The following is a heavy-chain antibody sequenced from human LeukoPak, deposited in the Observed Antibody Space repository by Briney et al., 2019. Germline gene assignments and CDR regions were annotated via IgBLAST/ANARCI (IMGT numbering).Heavy chain of an antibody. CDR1: GGSFSGYY. Sequence: SETLSLTCAVYGGSFSGYYWSWIRQPPGKGLEWIGEINHSGSTNYNPSLKSRVTISVDTSKNQFSLKLSSVTAADTAVYYCARGPKRGYSSSCRLGWFDPWGQGTLVTVSS. CDR2: INHSGST. J-gene: IGHJ5*02. CDR3: ARGPKRGYSSSCRLGWFDP. V-gene: IGHV4-34*01. D-gene: IGHD6-13*01.